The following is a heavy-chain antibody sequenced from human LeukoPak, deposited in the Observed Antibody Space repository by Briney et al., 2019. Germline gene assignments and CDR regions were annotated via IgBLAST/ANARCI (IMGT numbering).Heavy chain of an antibody. Sequence: SETLSLSCAVSGYSISSGYYWGWIRQPPGKGLEWIGSIYHSGSTYYNPSLKSRVTISVDTSKNQFSLKLSSVTAADTDLYYCARHSYERGYSYGGHFDYWGQGTLVTISS. CDR1: GYSISSGYY. D-gene: IGHD5-18*01. J-gene: IGHJ4*02. CDR2: IYHSGST. V-gene: IGHV4-38-2*01. CDR3: ARHSYERGYSYGGHFDY.